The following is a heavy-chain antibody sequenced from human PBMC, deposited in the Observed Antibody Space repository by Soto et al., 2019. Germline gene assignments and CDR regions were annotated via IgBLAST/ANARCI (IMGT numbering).Heavy chain of an antibody. CDR1: GDSVSSNSAA. D-gene: IGHD3-22*01. CDR3: ARGWGYYDSSGYSWFDP. Sequence: SQTLSLTCAISGDSVSSNSAAWNWIRQSPSRGLEWLGRTYYRSKWYNDYAVSVKSRITINPDTSKNQFSLQLNSVTPEDTAVYYCARGWGYYDSSGYSWFDPWGQGTXVTVSS. CDR2: TYYRSKWYN. J-gene: IGHJ5*02. V-gene: IGHV6-1*01.